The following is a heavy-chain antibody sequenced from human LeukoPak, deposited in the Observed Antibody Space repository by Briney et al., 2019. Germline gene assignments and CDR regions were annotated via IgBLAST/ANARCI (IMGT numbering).Heavy chain of an antibody. V-gene: IGHV1-18*01. J-gene: IGHJ6*03. D-gene: IGHD2-15*01. CDR2: ISASSGNT. CDR3: ARGFGVVAATISYLYYYMDV. Sequence: VSVKVSCKASGYNFNAYAVSWVRQAPGQGLEWMGWISASSGNTKLAQRLQGRVTMTTDTSTSTAYMELRSLRSDDTAVYYCARGFGVVAATISYLYYYMDVWGKGTTVTVSS. CDR1: GYNFNAYA.